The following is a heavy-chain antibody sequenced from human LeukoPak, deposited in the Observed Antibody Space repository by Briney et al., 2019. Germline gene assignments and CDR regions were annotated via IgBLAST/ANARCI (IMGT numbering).Heavy chain of an antibody. CDR1: GYTFTNYY. CDR3: ARHPSPQLHHFDY. Sequence: GASVKVSCKASGYTFTNYYIHWVRQAPGQGLEWMGIINPTGDSTSYARKFQARVTMTRVTSTNTVYMELSSLRSEDTAVYYCARHPSPQLHHFDYWGQGTLVTVSS. D-gene: IGHD2-2*01. CDR2: INPTGDST. J-gene: IGHJ4*02. V-gene: IGHV1-46*01.